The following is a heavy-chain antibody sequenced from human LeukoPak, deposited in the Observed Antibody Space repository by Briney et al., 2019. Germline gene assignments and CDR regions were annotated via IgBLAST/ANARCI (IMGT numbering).Heavy chain of an antibody. CDR3: ARENLRSHFDY. Sequence: GGSLRLSCAASGFTVSSNYMSWVRQAPGKGLEWVSVIYNGGSTYYADSVKGRFTISRDNSKNTLYLQMNSLRAEDTAVYYCARENLRSHFDYWGQGTLVTVSS. CDR1: GFTVSSNY. D-gene: IGHD5-24*01. CDR2: IYNGGST. V-gene: IGHV3-66*01. J-gene: IGHJ4*02.